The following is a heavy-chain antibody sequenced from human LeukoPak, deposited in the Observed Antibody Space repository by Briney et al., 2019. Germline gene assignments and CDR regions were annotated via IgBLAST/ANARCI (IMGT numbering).Heavy chain of an antibody. J-gene: IGHJ5*02. CDR1: GGSISSYY. D-gene: IGHD3-3*01. Sequence: SETLSLICSVSGGSISSYYWSWIRQPPGKGLEWIGYIYYSGSTYYNPSLKSRVTISVDTSKNQFSLTLSSVAAADTAVYYCARGDFWSGYYPPSWFDPWGQGTLVTVSS. CDR3: ARGDFWSGYYPPSWFDP. CDR2: IYYSGST. V-gene: IGHV4-59*08.